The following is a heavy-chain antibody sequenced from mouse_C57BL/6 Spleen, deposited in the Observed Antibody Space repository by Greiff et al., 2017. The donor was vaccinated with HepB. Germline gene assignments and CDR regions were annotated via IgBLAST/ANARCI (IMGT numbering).Heavy chain of an antibody. CDR2: INPNNGGT. CDR1: GYTFTDYN. J-gene: IGHJ1*03. Sequence: EVQLQESGPELVKPGASVKMSCKASGYTFTDYNMHWVKQSHGKSLEWIGYINPNNGGTNYNQKFKGKATLTVNKSSSTAYMELRSLTSEDSAVYYCAKYYDSREYFDVWGKGTTVTVSS. CDR3: AKYYDSREYFDV. D-gene: IGHD1-1*01. V-gene: IGHV1-22*01.